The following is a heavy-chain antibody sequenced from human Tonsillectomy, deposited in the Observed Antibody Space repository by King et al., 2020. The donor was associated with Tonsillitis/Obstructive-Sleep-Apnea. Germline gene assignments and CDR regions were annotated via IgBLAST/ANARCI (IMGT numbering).Heavy chain of an antibody. CDR2: IRYDGSYK. CDR1: GFTFSSYA. Sequence: VQLVESGGGVVQPGRSLRLSCAASGFTFSSYAMHWVRQAPGKGLEWVAVIRYDGSYKYYADSVKGRFTISRDNSKNTLYLQMNSLRAEDTAGYYCARVGDVLTAYYTPYYFDFWGQGTLVTVSS. J-gene: IGHJ4*02. V-gene: IGHV3-33*01. CDR3: ARVGDVLTAYYTPYYFDF. D-gene: IGHD3-9*01.